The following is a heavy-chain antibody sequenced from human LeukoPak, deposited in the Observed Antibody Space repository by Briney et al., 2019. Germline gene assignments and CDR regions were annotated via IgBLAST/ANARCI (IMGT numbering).Heavy chain of an antibody. V-gene: IGHV1-18*01. D-gene: IGHD6-19*01. CDR3: ARDLGAVAVSYYFDY. J-gene: IGHJ4*02. CDR1: GYTFTKYI. Sequence: ASVKVSCKASGYTFTKYIISWVRQAPGQGLEWMGWISAYNGNTNYAQRLRGRVTMTTDTSTSTAYMELRSLRSDDTAVYYCARDLGAVAVSYYFDYWGQGTLVTVS. CDR2: ISAYNGNT.